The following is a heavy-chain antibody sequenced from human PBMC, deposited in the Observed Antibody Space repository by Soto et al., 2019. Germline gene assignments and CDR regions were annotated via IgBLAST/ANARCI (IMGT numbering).Heavy chain of an antibody. J-gene: IGHJ4*02. CDR3: ARHHIAATDMYFDY. D-gene: IGHD2-21*01. Sequence: QVQLQESGPGVVKPSQTLSLTCTVSGVSISTGGYYWSWIRQHPGKGLECIGYIYDNDSTYYNPSLKRPVTMSVDTSRNQISLKLSSVTAADTAVYYCARHHIAATDMYFDYWGQGTLVTASA. CDR2: IYDNDST. V-gene: IGHV4-31*01. CDR1: GVSISTGGYY.